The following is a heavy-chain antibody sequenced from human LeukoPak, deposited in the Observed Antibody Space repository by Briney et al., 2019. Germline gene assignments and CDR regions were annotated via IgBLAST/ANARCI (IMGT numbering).Heavy chain of an antibody. CDR1: GGSITSHSW. V-gene: IGHV4-4*02. D-gene: IGHD6-19*01. Sequence: PSETLSLTCAVSGGSITSHSWWSWLRQPPGKGLEWIGEIYHGGDTNYDPSVKSRVTVSVDKSKNHFSLNLRSVTAADTAIYYCASHVTVLGTRGFDYWGQGILVTVSS. CDR3: ASHVTVLGTRGFDY. J-gene: IGHJ4*02. CDR2: IYHGGDT.